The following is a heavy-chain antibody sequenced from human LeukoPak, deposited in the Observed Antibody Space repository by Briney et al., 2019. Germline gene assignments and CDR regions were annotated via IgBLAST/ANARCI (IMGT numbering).Heavy chain of an antibody. CDR3: ARGGRGPDS. V-gene: IGHV3-7*04. Sequence: PGGSLRLSCAAPGFIFSRSWMSWVRQAPGKGPEWVANIKEDGSDKNYVDSVKGRFTISRDNAKSSLYQQMNSLRADDTSVYYCARGGRGPDSWGQGTLVTVSS. CDR1: GFIFSRSW. D-gene: IGHD6-25*01. CDR2: IKEDGSDK. J-gene: IGHJ4*02.